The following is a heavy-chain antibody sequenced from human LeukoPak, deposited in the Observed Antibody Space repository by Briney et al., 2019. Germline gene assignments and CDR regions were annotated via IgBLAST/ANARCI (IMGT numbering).Heavy chain of an antibody. Sequence: GGSLRLSCVASGFTFSYYSMSWVRQAPGKGLEWVANIKQDGSEKYYVDSVKGRFTISRDNAKNSLYLQMNSLGAEDTAVYYCAREDLNNWFDPWGQGTLVTVSS. D-gene: IGHD3-3*01. V-gene: IGHV3-7*03. CDR3: AREDLNNWFDP. J-gene: IGHJ5*02. CDR1: GFTFSYYS. CDR2: IKQDGSEK.